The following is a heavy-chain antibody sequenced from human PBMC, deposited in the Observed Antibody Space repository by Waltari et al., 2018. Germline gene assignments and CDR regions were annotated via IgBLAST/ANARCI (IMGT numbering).Heavy chain of an antibody. J-gene: IGHJ4*02. CDR1: GFTFSSYA. D-gene: IGHD6-13*01. CDR2: FTVSTSST. V-gene: IGHV3-23*01. CDR3: ARDFRYFSS. Sequence: EVQLLESGGGLVQPGGSLRLSCAASGFTFSSYAMRWVRQAPGKGLEWVSTFTVSTSSTYYTDSVKGRLTISRDNSKNTLYLQMNSLRAEDTAIYYCARDFRYFSSWGQGTLVTVSS.